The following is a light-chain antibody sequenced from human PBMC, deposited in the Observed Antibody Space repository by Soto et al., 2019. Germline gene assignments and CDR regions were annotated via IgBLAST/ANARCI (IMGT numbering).Light chain of an antibody. CDR3: QQYGSSPST. CDR1: QSVSSSY. V-gene: IGKV3-20*01. Sequence: EIILAQSPATLSLSPGEGATLSCRASQSVSSSYLAWYQQKPGQAPRLLIYGASSRASGIPDRFSGSGSGTDFTLTISRLEPEDFAVYYCQQYGSSPSTFGQGTRLEIK. J-gene: IGKJ5*01. CDR2: GAS.